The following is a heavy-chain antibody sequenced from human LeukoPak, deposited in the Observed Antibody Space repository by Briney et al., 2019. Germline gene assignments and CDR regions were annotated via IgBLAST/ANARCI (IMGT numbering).Heavy chain of an antibody. CDR3: ARGFKWGITMVRGVHGEDY. D-gene: IGHD3-10*01. CDR1: GGSISSYY. V-gene: IGHV4-59*12. CDR2: IYYSGST. J-gene: IGHJ4*02. Sequence: PSETLSLTCTVSGGSISSYYWSWIRQPPGKGLEWIGYIYYSGSTNYNPSLKSRVTISVDTSKNQFSLKLSSVTAADTAVYYCARGFKWGITMVRGVHGEDYWGQGTLVTVSS.